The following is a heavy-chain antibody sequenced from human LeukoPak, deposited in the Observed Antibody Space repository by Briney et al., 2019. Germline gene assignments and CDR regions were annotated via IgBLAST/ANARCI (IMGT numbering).Heavy chain of an antibody. D-gene: IGHD3-9*01. CDR1: SGSVSNSHYY. V-gene: IGHV4-39*07. J-gene: IGHJ4*02. Sequence: PSETLSLTSTVSSGSVSNSHYYWAWVRQPPGKGLEWLGSIFYSGNTHYNPSLKSPVTISIDTSKNQFSLKVSSVTAADTAIYYCARDLSFVWFPYYFDYWGQGILVTVSS. CDR2: IFYSGNT. CDR3: ARDLSFVWFPYYFDY.